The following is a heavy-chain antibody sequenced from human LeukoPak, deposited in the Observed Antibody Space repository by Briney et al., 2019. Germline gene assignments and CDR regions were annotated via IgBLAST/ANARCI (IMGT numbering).Heavy chain of an antibody. CDR2: ISSSGGNI. J-gene: IGHJ4*01. CDR3: ARRRDYFDY. V-gene: IGHV3-11*01. Sequence: GGSLRLSCVVSGFDLSDYYMSWIRQAPGKGLEWISYISSSGGNIYFAGSVKGRFTMSRDNARGSLYLQMNSLTADDTAIYYCARRRDYFDYWGQGALVTVSS. CDR1: GFDLSDYY.